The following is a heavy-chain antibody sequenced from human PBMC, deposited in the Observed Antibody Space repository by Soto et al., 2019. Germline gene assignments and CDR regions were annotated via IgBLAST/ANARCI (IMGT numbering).Heavy chain of an antibody. V-gene: IGHV3-21*01. CDR1: GFTFSSYS. CDR3: ARGTNYYDSSGYYGY. D-gene: IGHD3-22*01. J-gene: IGHJ4*02. Sequence: GGSLRLSCAASGFTFSSYSMNWVRQAPGKGLEWVSSISSSSSYIYYADSVKGRFTISRDNAKNSLHLQMNSLRAEDTAVYYCARGTNYYDSSGYYGYWGQGTLVTVS. CDR2: ISSSSSYI.